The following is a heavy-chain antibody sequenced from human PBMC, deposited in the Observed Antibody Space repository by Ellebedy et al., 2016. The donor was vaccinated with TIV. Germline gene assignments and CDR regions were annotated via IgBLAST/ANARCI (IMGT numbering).Heavy chain of an antibody. V-gene: IGHV4-34*01. J-gene: IGHJ4*02. CDR2: VRLSGGT. Sequence: SETLSLTXVVSDPSFSGNYWSWIRQSPGKGLEWIGEVRLSGGTNYNPSLKSRVTISVDTSKNQMSLKVSSVTAADTAIYYCARMLSRGFSTPGYWGQGTLVTVSS. CDR3: ARMLSRGFSTPGY. D-gene: IGHD5-24*01. CDR1: DPSFSGNY.